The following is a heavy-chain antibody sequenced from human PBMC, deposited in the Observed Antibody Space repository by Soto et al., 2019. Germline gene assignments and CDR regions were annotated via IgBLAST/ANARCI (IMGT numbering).Heavy chain of an antibody. V-gene: IGHV1-18*01. CDR1: GYTFTSYG. J-gene: IGHJ3*02. Sequence: ASVKVSCKASGYTFTSYGISWVRQAPGQGLEWMGWISAYNGNTNYAQKLQGRVTMTTDTSTSTAYMELRSLRSDDTAVYYCARDNSGYSYGYDAFDIWGQGTMVTVSS. D-gene: IGHD5-18*01. CDR3: ARDNSGYSYGYDAFDI. CDR2: ISAYNGNT.